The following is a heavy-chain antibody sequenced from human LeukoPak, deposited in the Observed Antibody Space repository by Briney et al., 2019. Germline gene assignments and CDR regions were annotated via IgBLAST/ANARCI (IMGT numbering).Heavy chain of an antibody. Sequence: GGSLRLSCAASGFTFSSYAMSWVRQAPGKGLEWVSAISGSGGSTYYADSVKGRFTISRDNAKNSLYLQMNSLRAEDTAVYYCARARDGYNYDYWGQGTLVTVSS. D-gene: IGHD5-24*01. CDR1: GFTFSSYA. V-gene: IGHV3-23*01. J-gene: IGHJ4*02. CDR2: ISGSGGST. CDR3: ARARDGYNYDY.